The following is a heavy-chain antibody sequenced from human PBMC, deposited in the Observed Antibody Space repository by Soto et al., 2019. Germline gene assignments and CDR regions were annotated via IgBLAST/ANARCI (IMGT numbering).Heavy chain of an antibody. Sequence: GESLKISCKGSGYSFSSYWISWVRQMPGKGLEWMGRIDPSDSYTNYSPSFQGHVTISTDKSISTAYLQWSSLKASDTAMYYCARRYCSSTSCTSNYYGMDVWGQGTRVTVSS. CDR3: ARRYCSSTSCTSNYYGMDV. J-gene: IGHJ6*02. CDR2: IDPSDSYT. V-gene: IGHV5-10-1*01. D-gene: IGHD2-2*01. CDR1: GYSFSSYW.